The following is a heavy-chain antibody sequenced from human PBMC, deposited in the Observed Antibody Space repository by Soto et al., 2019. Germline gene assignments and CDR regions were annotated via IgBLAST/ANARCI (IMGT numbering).Heavy chain of an antibody. CDR2: IYHSGST. V-gene: IGHV4-59*01. Sequence: SETLSLTCTVSGGSIGGDSWSWIRQSPGKGLDFIGYIYHSGSTNYNPSLKSRVTISMDTSKNQFSLGLSSVTAADTAVYYCARAGIVQVSYAMDVWGQGTTVTVSS. CDR3: ARAGIVQVSYAMDV. J-gene: IGHJ6*02. D-gene: IGHD2-8*01. CDR1: GGSIGGDS.